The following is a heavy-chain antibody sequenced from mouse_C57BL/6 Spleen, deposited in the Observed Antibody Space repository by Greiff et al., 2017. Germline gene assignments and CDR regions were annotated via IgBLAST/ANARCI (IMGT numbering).Heavy chain of an antibody. J-gene: IGHJ3*01. Sequence: VKLVESGPELVKPGASVKLSCKASGYTFTSYDINWVKQRPGQGLEWIGWIYPRDGSTKYNEKFKGKATLTVDTSSSTAYMELHSLTSEDSAVYFCARADLDGYYVGFAYWGQGTLVTVSA. CDR3: ARADLDGYYVGFAY. CDR1: GYTFTSYD. CDR2: IYPRDGST. V-gene: IGHV1-85*01. D-gene: IGHD2-3*01.